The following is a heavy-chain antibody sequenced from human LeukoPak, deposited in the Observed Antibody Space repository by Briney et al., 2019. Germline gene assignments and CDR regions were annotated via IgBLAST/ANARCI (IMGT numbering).Heavy chain of an antibody. D-gene: IGHD3-22*01. CDR3: ARGILITDYYDSSGPPGY. CDR1: GYTFTGYY. CDR2: INPNSGGT. J-gene: IGHJ4*02. V-gene: IGHV1-2*06. Sequence: ASVKVSCKASGYTFTGYYMHWVRQAPGQGLEWMGRINPNSGGTNYAQKFQGRVTMTRHTSISTAYMELSRLRSDDTAVYYCARGILITDYYDSSGPPGYWGQGTLVTVSS.